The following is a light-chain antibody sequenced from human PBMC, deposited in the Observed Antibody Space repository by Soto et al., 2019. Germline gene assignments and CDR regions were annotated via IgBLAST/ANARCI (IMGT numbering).Light chain of an antibody. CDR1: SPNIGAGYD. Sequence: QSVLTQPPSVSGAPGQRVTISCTGSSPNIGAGYDVHWYQQLPGTAPKLLIYDNSNRPSGVPDRLSGSKSGTSASLAITGLQAEDEADYYCQSYDSTLSVVFGGGTKLTVL. CDR2: DNS. V-gene: IGLV1-40*01. CDR3: QSYDSTLSVV. J-gene: IGLJ2*01.